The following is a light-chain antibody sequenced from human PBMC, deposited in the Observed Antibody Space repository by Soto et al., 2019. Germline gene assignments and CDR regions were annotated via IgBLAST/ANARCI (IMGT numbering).Light chain of an antibody. J-gene: IGLJ1*01. CDR1: SSDVGGYNY. Sequence: QSALTQPRSVSGSPAQSVTISCSGTSSDVGGYNYVSWYQQHPHKAPQVIIYKGNKRPSGVSNRFSGSTSGNAASLTISGLQADDEADYFCCSSAPESTYVFGSGTKLTVL. CDR2: KGN. CDR3: CSSAPESTYV. V-gene: IGLV2-11*01.